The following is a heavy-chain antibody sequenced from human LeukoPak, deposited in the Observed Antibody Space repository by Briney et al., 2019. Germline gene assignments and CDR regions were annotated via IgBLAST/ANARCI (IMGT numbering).Heavy chain of an antibody. CDR1: GYTFTDYY. V-gene: IGHV1-2*02. J-gene: IGHJ5*02. D-gene: IGHD2-2*01. Sequence: ASVKVSCKASGYTFTDYYIHWVRQAPGQGLEWMGWIVPHSGGTNYAQNYQGRITMTRDTSISTAYMELSSLRSDDTAVYYCARNAYCDSTNCYAWFDPWGQGALVTVSS. CDR3: ARNAYCDSTNCYAWFDP. CDR2: IVPHSGGT.